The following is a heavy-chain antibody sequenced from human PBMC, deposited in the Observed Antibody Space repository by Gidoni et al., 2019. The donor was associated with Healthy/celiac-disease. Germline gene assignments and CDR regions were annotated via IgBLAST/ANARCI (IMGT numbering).Heavy chain of an antibody. CDR1: GFTFSSYS. Sequence: EVQLVESGGGLVKPGGSLRLSCSASGFTFSSYSMNWVRQAPGKGLEWVSSISSSSSYIYYADSVKGRFTISRDNAKNSLYLQMNSLRAEDTAVYYCARIHRDGYNPYWGQGTLVTVSS. CDR2: ISSSSSYI. D-gene: IGHD5-12*01. J-gene: IGHJ4*02. V-gene: IGHV3-21*01. CDR3: ARIHRDGYNPY.